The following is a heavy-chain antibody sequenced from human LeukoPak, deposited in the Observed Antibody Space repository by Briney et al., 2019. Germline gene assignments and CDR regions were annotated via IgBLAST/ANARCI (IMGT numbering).Heavy chain of an antibody. Sequence: GGSLRLSCAASGFTFSSYVMHWVRQAPGKGLEWVTVISYDATNENYADSVKGRFTISRDNSKNTLYLQMNSLRPEDTAVYYCARDPRSSGYFFDYWGQGTLVTVSS. D-gene: IGHD3-22*01. J-gene: IGHJ4*02. CDR3: ARDPRSSGYFFDY. CDR1: GFTFSSYV. V-gene: IGHV3-30*04. CDR2: ISYDATNE.